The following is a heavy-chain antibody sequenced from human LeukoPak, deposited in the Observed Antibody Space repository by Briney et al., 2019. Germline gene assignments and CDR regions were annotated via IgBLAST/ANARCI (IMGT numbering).Heavy chain of an antibody. J-gene: IGHJ4*02. D-gene: IGHD3-9*01. V-gene: IGHV4-31*11. CDR3: ARVPRLGTFDY. Sequence: SETLSLTCAVYGGSFSGYYWSWIRQHPGKGLEWIGYIYYSGSTYYNPSLKSRVTISVDTSKNQFSLKLSSVTAADTAVYYCARVPRLGTFDYWGQGTLVTVSS. CDR2: IYYSGST. CDR1: GGSFSGYY.